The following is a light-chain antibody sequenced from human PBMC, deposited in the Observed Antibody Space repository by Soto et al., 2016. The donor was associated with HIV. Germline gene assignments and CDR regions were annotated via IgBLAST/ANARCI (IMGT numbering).Light chain of an antibody. CDR1: QSISSY. CDR2: AAS. J-gene: IGKJ4*01. Sequence: DIQMTQSPSSLSASVGDRVTITCRASQSISSYLNWYQQKPGKAPKLLIYAASSLQSGVPSRFSGSGSGTDFTLTIISLQPEDFATYYCLQHNSYSLTFGGGTKVEIK. V-gene: IGKV1-39*01. CDR3: LQHNSYSLT.